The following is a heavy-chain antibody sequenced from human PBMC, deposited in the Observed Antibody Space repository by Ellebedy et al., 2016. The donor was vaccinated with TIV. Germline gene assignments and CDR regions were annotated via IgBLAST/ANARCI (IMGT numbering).Heavy chain of an antibody. J-gene: IGHJ5*02. CDR1: RFTFSRHV. D-gene: IGHD6-13*01. CDR3: AKSKGVLVPNWFDP. Sequence: GESLKISXVVSRFTFSRHVISWVRQAPGKGLEWVSAITLSGRSTYYADSVKGRFTISRDNSRSTLFLQMNSLRAEDTAVYYCAKSKGVLVPNWFDPWGQGTLVTVSS. CDR2: ITLSGRST. V-gene: IGHV3-23*01.